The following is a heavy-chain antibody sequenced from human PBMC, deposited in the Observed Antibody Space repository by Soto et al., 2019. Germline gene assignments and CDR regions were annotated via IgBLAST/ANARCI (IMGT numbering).Heavy chain of an antibody. V-gene: IGHV3-33*01. D-gene: IGHD3-3*01. CDR1: GFTFSSYG. CDR2: IWYDGSNK. Sequence: QVQLVESGGGVVQPGRSLRLSCAASGFTFSSYGMHWVRQAPGKGLEWVAVIWYDGSNKYYADSVKGRFTISRDNSKNTLYLQMNSLRAEDTAVYYCARGITIVWFDPWGQGTLVTVSS. J-gene: IGHJ5*02. CDR3: ARGITIVWFDP.